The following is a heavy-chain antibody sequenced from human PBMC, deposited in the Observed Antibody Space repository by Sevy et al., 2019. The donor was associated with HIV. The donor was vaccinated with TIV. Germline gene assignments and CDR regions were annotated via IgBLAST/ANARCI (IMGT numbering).Heavy chain of an antibody. D-gene: IGHD3-10*01. CDR1: GYTFTGYY. V-gene: IGHV1-2*02. CDR2: INPNSGGT. Sequence: ASVKVSCKASGYTFTGYYMHWVRQAPGQGLEWMGWINPNSGGTNNAQKFQGRVTMTRDTCISTAYMELSSLRSDDTAVYYCARDALLRGGYLDYWGQGTLVTVSS. J-gene: IGHJ4*02. CDR3: ARDALLRGGYLDY.